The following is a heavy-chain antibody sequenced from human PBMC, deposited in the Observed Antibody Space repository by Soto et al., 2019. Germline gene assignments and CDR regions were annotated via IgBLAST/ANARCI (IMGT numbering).Heavy chain of an antibody. J-gene: IGHJ6*02. Sequence: GGSLRLSCAASGFTFSSYGMHWVRQAPGKGLEWVAVIWYDGSNKYYADSVKGRFTISRDNSKNTLYLQMNSLRAEDTAVYYCARDLISSSVRYYYYYGMDVWGQGTTVTVSS. V-gene: IGHV3-33*01. CDR1: GFTFSSYG. CDR2: IWYDGSNK. D-gene: IGHD6-6*01. CDR3: ARDLISSSVRYYYYYGMDV.